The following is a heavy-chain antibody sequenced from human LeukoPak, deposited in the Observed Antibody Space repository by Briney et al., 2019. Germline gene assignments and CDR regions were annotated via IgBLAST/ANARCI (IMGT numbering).Heavy chain of an antibody. Sequence: GGCLRLSCAASGFTFSNNWMTWVRQAPGKGLEWVASVKKDASEMYYVDSVRGRFTISRDNAKNSLYLQMSSLRVENTAVYYCARGPPYGSRSDFFDYWGQGTLVTVSS. V-gene: IGHV3-7*01. D-gene: IGHD3-10*01. J-gene: IGHJ4*02. CDR1: GFTFSNNW. CDR3: ARGPPYGSRSDFFDY. CDR2: VKKDASEM.